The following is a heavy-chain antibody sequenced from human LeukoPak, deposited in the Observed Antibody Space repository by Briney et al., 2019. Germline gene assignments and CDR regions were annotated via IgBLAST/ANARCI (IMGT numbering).Heavy chain of an antibody. V-gene: IGHV3-7*01. CDR1: GFALSSHW. J-gene: IGHJ4*02. CDR3: AKYFYDGSGTHYFDY. D-gene: IGHD3-22*01. CDR2: IKPDGSEK. Sequence: GGSLRLSCAASGFALSSHWMTWVRQAPGKGLEWVGNIKPDGSEKYYVDSLKGRFIISRDNAKNSLYLQMNSLRAEDVAVYYCAKYFYDGSGTHYFDYWGQGTPVTVSS.